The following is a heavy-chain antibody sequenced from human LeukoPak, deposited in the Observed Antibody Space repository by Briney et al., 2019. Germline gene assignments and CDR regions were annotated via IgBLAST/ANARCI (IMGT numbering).Heavy chain of an antibody. CDR1: GFTFDDYA. CDR2: ISWDGGST. Sequence: GGSLRLSCAASGFTFDDYAMHWVRQAPGKGLEWVSLISWDGGSTYYADSVKGRFTISRDNSKNSLYLQMNSLRAEDTALYYCAKETRGAAAGYYYYYMDVWGKGTTVTVSS. CDR3: AKETRGAAAGYYYYYMDV. V-gene: IGHV3-43D*03. D-gene: IGHD6-13*01. J-gene: IGHJ6*03.